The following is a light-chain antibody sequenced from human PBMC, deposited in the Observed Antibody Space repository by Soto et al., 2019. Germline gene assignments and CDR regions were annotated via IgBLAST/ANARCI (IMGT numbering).Light chain of an antibody. CDR2: VNSDGSH. J-gene: IGLJ2*01. V-gene: IGLV4-69*02. CDR3: QTWGTAIRV. CDR1: SGHSSFA. Sequence: QPVLTQSPSASASLGASVKLTCTLSSGHSSFAIAWHQQQPEKGPRYLMKVNSDGSHIKGDGIPDRFSGSSSGAERYLTISSLQSEDEADYYCQTWGTAIRVFGGGTKLTVL.